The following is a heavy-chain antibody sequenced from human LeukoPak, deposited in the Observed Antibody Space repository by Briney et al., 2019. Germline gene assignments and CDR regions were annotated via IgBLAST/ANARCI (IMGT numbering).Heavy chain of an antibody. D-gene: IGHD2-2*01. CDR2: ISAYNGNT. CDR3: ARIGRYCSSTSCYPSGFDY. Sequence: ASVKVSCKASSYTFTSYGISWVRQAPGQGLEWMGWISAYNGNTNYAQKLQGRVTMTTDTSTSTAYMELRSLRSDDTAVYYCARIGRYCSSTSCYPSGFDYWGQGTLVTVSS. J-gene: IGHJ4*02. CDR1: SYTFTSYG. V-gene: IGHV1-18*01.